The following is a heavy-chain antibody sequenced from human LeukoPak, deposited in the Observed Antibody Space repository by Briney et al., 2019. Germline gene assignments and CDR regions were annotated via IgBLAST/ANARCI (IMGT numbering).Heavy chain of an antibody. CDR3: ATLRDQRGSSFFY. D-gene: IGHD6-13*01. CDR2: IYYSGST. CDR1: GGSISSSSYY. J-gene: IGHJ4*02. V-gene: IGHV4-39*01. Sequence: PSETLSLTCTVSGGSISSSSYYWGWIRQPPGKGLEWIGSIYYSGSTYYNPSLKSRVTISVDTSKNQFSLKLSSVTAADTAVYYCATLRDQRGSSFFYWGQGTLVTVSS.